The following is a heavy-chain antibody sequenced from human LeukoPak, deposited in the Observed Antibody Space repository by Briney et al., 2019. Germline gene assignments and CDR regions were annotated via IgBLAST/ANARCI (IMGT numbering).Heavy chain of an antibody. Sequence: SETLSLTCAVYGGSFSGYYWSWIRQSPEKGLEWIGEVNHSGYTNYNPSLKGRVTISVDTSKSQFSLKLSSVTAADTAVYYCARQLYGSDYWGQGTLVTVSS. D-gene: IGHD4-17*01. J-gene: IGHJ4*02. CDR1: GGSFSGYY. V-gene: IGHV4-34*01. CDR2: VNHSGYT. CDR3: ARQLYGSDY.